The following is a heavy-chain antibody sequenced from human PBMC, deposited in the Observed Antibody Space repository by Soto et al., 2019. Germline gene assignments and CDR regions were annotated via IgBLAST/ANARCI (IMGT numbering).Heavy chain of an antibody. J-gene: IGHJ3*02. CDR2: INHSGST. CDR1: GGSFSGYY. D-gene: IGHD6-13*01. CDR3: ARAYSSSLNDAFDI. V-gene: IGHV4-34*01. Sequence: QVQLQQWGAGLLKPSETLSLTCAVYGGSFSGYYWSWIRQPPGKGLEWIGEINHSGSTNYNPSLKSRVTISVDTSNNQFSLKLSSVTAADTAVYYCARAYSSSLNDAFDIWGQGTMVTVSS.